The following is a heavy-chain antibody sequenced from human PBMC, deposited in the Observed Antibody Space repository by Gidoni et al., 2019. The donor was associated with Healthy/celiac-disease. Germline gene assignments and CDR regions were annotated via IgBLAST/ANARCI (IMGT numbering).Heavy chain of an antibody. D-gene: IGHD2-15*01. CDR2: IVVGSGNT. CDR1: GFTFTSSA. J-gene: IGHJ4*02. CDR3: AAEGGNCSGGSCYSFDY. Sequence: QMQLVQSGPEVKKPGPSVKVSCTASGFTFTSSAMQWVRQARGQRLEWIGWIVVGSGNTNYAQKFQERVTITRDMSTSTAYMELSSLRSEDTAVYYCAAEGGNCSGGSCYSFDYWGQGTLVTVSS. V-gene: IGHV1-58*02.